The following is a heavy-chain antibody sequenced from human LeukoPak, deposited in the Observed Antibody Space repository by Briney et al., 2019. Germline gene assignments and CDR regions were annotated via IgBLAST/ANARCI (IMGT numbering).Heavy chain of an antibody. J-gene: IGHJ5*02. CDR2: IIPIFGTA. V-gene: IGHV1-69*01. CDR1: GGTFSSYA. CDR3: ARGAPRKYGDLWFDP. Sequence: SVKVSCTASGGTFSSYAISWVRQAPGQGLEWMGGIIPIFGTANYAQKFQGRVTITADESTSTAYMELSSLRSEDTAVYYCARGAPRKYGDLWFDPWGQGTLVTVSS. D-gene: IGHD4-17*01.